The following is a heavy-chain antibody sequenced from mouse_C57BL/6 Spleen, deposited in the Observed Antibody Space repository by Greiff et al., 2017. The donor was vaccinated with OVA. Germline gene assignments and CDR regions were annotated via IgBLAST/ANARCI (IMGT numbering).Heavy chain of an antibody. CDR1: GFTFSDYG. Sequence: GKLVESGGGLVQPGGSLKLSCAASGFTFSDYGMAWVRQAPRKGPEWVAFISNLAYSIYYADTVTGRFTISRENAKNTLYLEMSSLRSEDTAMYYCARGNYGYEFAYWGQGTLVTVSA. V-gene: IGHV5-15*04. CDR2: ISNLAYSI. CDR3: ARGNYGYEFAY. D-gene: IGHD2-2*01. J-gene: IGHJ3*01.